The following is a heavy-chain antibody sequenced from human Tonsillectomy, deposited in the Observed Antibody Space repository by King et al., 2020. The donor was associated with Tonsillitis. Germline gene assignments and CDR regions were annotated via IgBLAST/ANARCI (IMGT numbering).Heavy chain of an antibody. CDR3: ARDLGYYGSGSFNWFDP. V-gene: IGHV4-59*01. CDR1: GGSISSYY. D-gene: IGHD3-10*01. J-gene: IGHJ5*02. Sequence: QLQESGPGLVKPSETLSLTCTVSGGSISSYYWSWIRQPPGKGLEWIGYIYYSGSTNYNPSLKSRVTISIDTSKNQFSLRLSSVTDADTAVYYCARDLGYYGSGSFNWFDPWGQGTLVTVSS. CDR2: IYYSGST.